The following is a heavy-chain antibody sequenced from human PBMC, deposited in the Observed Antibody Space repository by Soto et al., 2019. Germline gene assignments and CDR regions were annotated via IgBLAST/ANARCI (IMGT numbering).Heavy chain of an antibody. J-gene: IGHJ6*02. V-gene: IGHV3-7*04. CDR3: ARDPPYGSGTSQNYGMEV. CDR1: GFTFNTYW. CDR2: IKQDGSET. D-gene: IGHD3-10*01. Sequence: GGSLRLSCAASGFTFNTYWMTWVRQAPGKGLEWVANIKQDGSETYYVDSVKGRFTISRDNAKNSLYLQMNSLRAEDTAVYYCARDPPYGSGTSQNYGMEVWGQGTTVTVSS.